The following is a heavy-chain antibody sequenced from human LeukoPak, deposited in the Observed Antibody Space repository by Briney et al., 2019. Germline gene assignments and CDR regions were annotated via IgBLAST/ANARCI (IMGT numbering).Heavy chain of an antibody. V-gene: IGHV4-59*01. CDR3: ARDTRSYDTSGYYYFDY. CDR1: GASTTSYH. CDR2: IYSDGTT. J-gene: IGHJ4*02. D-gene: IGHD3-22*01. Sequence: SETLSLTCSVSGASTTSYHWNWIRQAPGKGLEWIGYIYSDGTTSYSPSLRSRATISIDTSRNQFSLKLSSVTAADAAVYYCARDTRSYDTSGYYYFDYWGQGALVTVSS.